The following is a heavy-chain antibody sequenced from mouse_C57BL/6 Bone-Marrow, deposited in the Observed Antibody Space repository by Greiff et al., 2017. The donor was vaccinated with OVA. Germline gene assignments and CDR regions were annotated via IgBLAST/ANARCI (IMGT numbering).Heavy chain of an antibody. D-gene: IGHD1-1*01. CDR3: ARHLFSTTVVARVYYAMDY. J-gene: IGHJ4*01. CDR1: GFTFSDYG. CDR2: ISNLAYSI. Sequence: EVQLVESGGGLVQPGGSLKLSCAASGFTFSDYGMAWVRQAPRKGPEWVAFISNLAYSIYYADTVTGRFTMSSENAKNTLYLEMSSLRAEDTAMYYCARHLFSTTVVARVYYAMDYWGQGTSVTVSS. V-gene: IGHV5-15*01.